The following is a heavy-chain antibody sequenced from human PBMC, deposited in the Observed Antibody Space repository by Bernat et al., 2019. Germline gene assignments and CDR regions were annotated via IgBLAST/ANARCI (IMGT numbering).Heavy chain of an antibody. V-gene: IGHV3-30-3*01. Sequence: QVQLVESGGGVVQPGRSLRLSCAASGFTFSSYAMHWVCQAPGKGLEWVAVISYDGSNKYYADSVKGRFTISRDNSKNTLYLQMNSLRAEDTAVYYCARARYYYDSSGYYYYFDYWGQGTLVTVSS. CDR2: ISYDGSNK. D-gene: IGHD3-22*01. CDR1: GFTFSSYA. CDR3: ARARYYYDSSGYYYYFDY. J-gene: IGHJ4*02.